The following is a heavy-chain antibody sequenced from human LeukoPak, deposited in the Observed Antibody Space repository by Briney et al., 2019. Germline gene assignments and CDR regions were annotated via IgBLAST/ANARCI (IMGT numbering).Heavy chain of an antibody. V-gene: IGHV4-59*01. CDR2: IYYSGST. J-gene: IGHJ1*01. CDR1: GGSISNYY. CDR3: ARDHYYDSSGYTFRH. D-gene: IGHD3-22*01. Sequence: SETLSLTCTVSGGSISNYYWNWIRQPPGKGLEWIGYIYYSGSTSYNPSLKSRVTISVDTSKNQFSLKLSSVTAADTAVYYCARDHYYDSSGYTFRHWGQGTLVTVSS.